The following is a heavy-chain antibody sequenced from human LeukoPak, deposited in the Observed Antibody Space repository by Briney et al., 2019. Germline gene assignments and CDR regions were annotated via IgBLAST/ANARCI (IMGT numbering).Heavy chain of an antibody. CDR2: MNPNSGNT. D-gene: IGHD3-9*01. J-gene: IGHJ3*02. CDR3: ARAPLRYFDWSPGAFDI. V-gene: IGHV1-8*01. CDR1: GYTFTSYD. Sequence: ASVKVSCKASGYTFTSYDINWVRQATGQGLEWMGWMNPNSGNTGYAQKFQGRVTMTRDTSISTAYMELSRLRSDDTAVYYCARAPLRYFDWSPGAFDIWGQGTMVTVSS.